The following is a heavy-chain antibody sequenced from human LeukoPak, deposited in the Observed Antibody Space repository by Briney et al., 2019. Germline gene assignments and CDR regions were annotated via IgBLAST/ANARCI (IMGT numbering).Heavy chain of an antibody. J-gene: IGHJ6*02. CDR1: GYSFTSYW. D-gene: IGHD4-11*01. CDR2: IYPGDSDT. CDR3: ARLPVTNLYYYYGMDV. Sequence: GESLKISCKGSGYSFTSYWIGWVRQMPGKGLEWMGIIYPGDSDTRYSPSFQGQVTISADKSISTAYLQWSSLKASDTATYYCARLPVTNLYYYYGMDVWGQGTTVTVSS. V-gene: IGHV5-51*01.